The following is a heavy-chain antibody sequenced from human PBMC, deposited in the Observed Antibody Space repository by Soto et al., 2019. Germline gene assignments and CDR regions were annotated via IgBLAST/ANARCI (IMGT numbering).Heavy chain of an antibody. Sequence: ASVKVSCKASGYTFTNFHMHWVRQAPGQGLEWMGIINPSGGSTTYAQKFQGRVTMTRDTSTSTVYMELSSLRSEDTAVYYCARDHGDIVVRGTGGYRGQGTLVTVSS. V-gene: IGHV1-46*01. D-gene: IGHD2-15*01. CDR1: GYTFTNFH. J-gene: IGHJ4*02. CDR2: INPSGGST. CDR3: ARDHGDIVVRGTGGY.